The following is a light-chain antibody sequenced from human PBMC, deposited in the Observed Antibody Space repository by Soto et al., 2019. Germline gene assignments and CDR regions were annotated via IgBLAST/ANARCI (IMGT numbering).Light chain of an antibody. J-gene: IGKJ3*01. V-gene: IGKV1-33*01. Sequence: DIQMTQSPSSLSASVGDRVTITCQASQDIRNYLNWYQQKPGRAPKLLIYGASYLETGVPSRFSVSGSGTDFTFTIRSLQPEDTATYYCQQYNNLPPFTFGPGTKVDIK. CDR1: QDIRNY. CDR3: QQYNNLPPFT. CDR2: GAS.